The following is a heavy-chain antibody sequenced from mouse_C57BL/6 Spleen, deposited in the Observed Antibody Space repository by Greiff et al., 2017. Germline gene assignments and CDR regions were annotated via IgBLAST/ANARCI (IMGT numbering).Heavy chain of an antibody. Sequence: QVQLQQSGAELAKPGASVKLSCKASGYTFTSYWMHWVKQRPGQGLEWIGYINPSSGYTKYNQKFKDKATLTADKSSSTAYMQLSSLTYEDSAVYYCARDFTTVVADGYAMDYWGQGTSVTVSS. CDR3: ARDFTTVVADGYAMDY. V-gene: IGHV1-7*01. D-gene: IGHD1-1*01. CDR2: INPSSGYT. J-gene: IGHJ4*01. CDR1: GYTFTSYW.